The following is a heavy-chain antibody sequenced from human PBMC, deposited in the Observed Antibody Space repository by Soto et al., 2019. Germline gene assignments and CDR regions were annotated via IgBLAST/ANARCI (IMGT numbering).Heavy chain of an antibody. V-gene: IGHV3-15*01. CDR1: GFTFSNAW. Sequence: EVQLVESGGGLVIPGGSLRLSCAASGFTFSNAWLSWVRQAPGKGLEWVGRIKSKTDGGTTDYTAPVKGRFTISRDDSKNTLYLQMNSLRAEDTAVYYCASVPGSPGYHGLDVWGQGTTVTVSS. CDR3: ASVPGSPGYHGLDV. J-gene: IGHJ6*02. CDR2: IKSKTDGGTT. D-gene: IGHD5-12*01.